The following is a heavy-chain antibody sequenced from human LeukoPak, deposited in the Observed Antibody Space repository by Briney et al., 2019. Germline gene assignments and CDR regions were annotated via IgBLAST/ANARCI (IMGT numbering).Heavy chain of an antibody. CDR2: IWYDGSNK. CDR1: GFPFSTYG. D-gene: IGHD3/OR15-3a*01. V-gene: IGHV3-33*01. CDR3: ARAVGPLDY. Sequence: GGSLRLSCAASGFPFSTYGMQWVRQPPGKGLEWVAVIWYDGSNKYYADSVKGRFTISRDNSKNTMYLQMDSLRVEDTAMYYCARAVGPLDYWGQGSLVTVSS. J-gene: IGHJ4*02.